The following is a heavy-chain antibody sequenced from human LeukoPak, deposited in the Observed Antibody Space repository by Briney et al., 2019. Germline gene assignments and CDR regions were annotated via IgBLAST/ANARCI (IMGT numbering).Heavy chain of an antibody. CDR3: AKGLDYYDSSGYYPVCDY. Sequence: GGSLRLSCAASGFTFSSYGMHWVRQAPGKGLEWVAFIRYDGSNKYSADSVKGRFTISRDNSKNTLYLQMNSLRAEDTAVYYCAKGLDYYDSSGYYPVCDYWGQGTLVTVSS. CDR1: GFTFSSYG. J-gene: IGHJ4*02. CDR2: IRYDGSNK. V-gene: IGHV3-30*02. D-gene: IGHD3-22*01.